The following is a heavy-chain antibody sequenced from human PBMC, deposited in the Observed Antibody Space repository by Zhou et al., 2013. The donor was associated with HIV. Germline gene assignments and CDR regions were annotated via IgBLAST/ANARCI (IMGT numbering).Heavy chain of an antibody. Sequence: QVQLVQSGAEVKKPGSSVKVSCKASGGTFSSYAISWVRQAPGQGLEWMGRIIPILGIANYAQKFQGRVTITTDESTSTAYMELSSLRSEDTAVYYCARVRVVVPAVYYFDYWGQGTLVTVSS. CDR2: IIPILGIA. CDR1: GGTFSSYA. V-gene: IGHV1-69*04. J-gene: IGHJ4*02. D-gene: IGHD2-2*01. CDR3: ARVRVVVPAVYYFDY.